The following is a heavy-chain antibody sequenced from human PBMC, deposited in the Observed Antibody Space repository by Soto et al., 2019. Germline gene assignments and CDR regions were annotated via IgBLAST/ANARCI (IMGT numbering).Heavy chain of an antibody. CDR3: ARVRHINAFDI. J-gene: IGHJ3*02. CDR2: IYYGGST. V-gene: IGHV4-30-4*01. Sequence: QVQLQESGPGLVKPSQTLSLTCTVSGGSISSGDYYWSWIRQPPGKGPEWIGYIYYGGSTYYNPSLKRRVTISVDTSKNQFSLKLSSVTAADTAVYYCARVRHINAFDIWGQGTMVTVSS. CDR1: GGSISSGDYY. D-gene: IGHD1-20*01.